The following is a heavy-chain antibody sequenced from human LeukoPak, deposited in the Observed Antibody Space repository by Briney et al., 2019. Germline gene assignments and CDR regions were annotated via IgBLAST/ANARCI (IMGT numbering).Heavy chain of an antibody. V-gene: IGHV3-7*01. J-gene: IGHJ3*02. Sequence: GGSLRLSCAASGFTFTTYWMSWVRQAPGKGLEWVANINQDGSQIYYVDSVRGRFTISRDNAKNSLNLQMNSLRVEDTAVFYCARVYRPLLWFGEYEGLNAFDIWGQGTMVTVSS. D-gene: IGHD3-10*01. CDR3: ARVYRPLLWFGEYEGLNAFDI. CDR2: INQDGSQI. CDR1: GFTFTTYW.